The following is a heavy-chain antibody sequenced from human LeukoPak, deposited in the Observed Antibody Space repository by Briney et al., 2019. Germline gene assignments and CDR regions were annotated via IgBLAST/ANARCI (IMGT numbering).Heavy chain of an antibody. V-gene: IGHV4-34*01. Sequence: PAETLSLTCAVYVGSFSGYYWSWIRQPPGKGLEWIGEINHSGSTNYNSSLKSRVTISVDTSKNQFSLKLSSVTAADTAVYYCARGYYGSGSHCCHMDVWGKGTTITVS. D-gene: IGHD3-10*01. J-gene: IGHJ6*03. CDR2: INHSGST. CDR1: VGSFSGYY. CDR3: ARGYYGSGSHCCHMDV.